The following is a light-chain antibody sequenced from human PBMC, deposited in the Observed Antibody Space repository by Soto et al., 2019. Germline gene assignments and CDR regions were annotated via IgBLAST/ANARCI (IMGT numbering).Light chain of an antibody. CDR1: QSVDSSY. CDR2: ATS. V-gene: IGKV3-20*01. J-gene: IGKJ2*01. CDR3: QQYGDAPKYT. Sequence: EIVLTQSPGTLSLSPGERATLSCRAGQSVDSSYLAWYQQKPGQAPRLLISATSTRAAGTPDRFSGSGSGTYFTLTISILEPEDLAVYYCQQYGDAPKYTFAQGTKVDIK.